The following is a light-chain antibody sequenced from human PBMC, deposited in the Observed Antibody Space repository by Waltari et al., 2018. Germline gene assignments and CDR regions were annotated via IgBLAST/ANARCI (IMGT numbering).Light chain of an antibody. J-gene: IGLJ2*01. CDR1: SSDVGSYNL. CDR2: EVS. Sequence: QSALTQPASVSGSPGQSITISCTGTSSDVGSYNLVPWYQQHPGKAPKLMIYEVSKRPSGVSNRFSGSKSGNTASLTISGLQAEDEADYYCCSYAGRSTLVFGGGTKLTVL. CDR3: CSYAGRSTLV. V-gene: IGLV2-23*02.